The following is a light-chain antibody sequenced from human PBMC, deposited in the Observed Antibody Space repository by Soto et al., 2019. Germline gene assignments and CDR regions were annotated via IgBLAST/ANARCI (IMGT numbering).Light chain of an antibody. V-gene: IGLV2-23*02. CDR3: CSYAGTTTYV. J-gene: IGLJ1*01. CDR2: EVT. CDR1: RSDVGSYNL. Sequence: QSVLTKPASVNGSPGESITISCTGTRSDVGSYNLVSWYQQHPGKAPKLMIYEVTERPSGVSNRFSGSKSGDTASLTISGLQAEDEADYYCCSYAGTTTYVFGTGTKVTVL.